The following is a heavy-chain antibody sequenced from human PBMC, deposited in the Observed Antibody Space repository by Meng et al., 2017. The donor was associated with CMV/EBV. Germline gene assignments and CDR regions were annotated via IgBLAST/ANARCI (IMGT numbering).Heavy chain of an antibody. CDR2: INHSGST. Sequence: SETLSLTCAVYGGSFSGYYWSWIRQPPGKGLEWIGEINHSGSTNYNPSLKSRVTISVDTSKNQFSLKLSSVAAADTAVYYCAREHSRTPGYDYWGQGTLGTVSS. D-gene: IGHD1-1*01. CDR3: AREHSRTPGYDY. CDR1: GGSFSGYY. V-gene: IGHV4-34*01. J-gene: IGHJ4*02.